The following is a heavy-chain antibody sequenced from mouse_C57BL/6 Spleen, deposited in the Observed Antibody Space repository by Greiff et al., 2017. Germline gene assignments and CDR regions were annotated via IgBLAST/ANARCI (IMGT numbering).Heavy chain of an antibody. D-gene: IGHD2-3*01. J-gene: IGHJ4*01. CDR1: GYTFTDYN. CDR2: INPNNGGT. CDR3: ARFDGYYYAMDY. V-gene: IGHV1-18*01. Sequence: EVQVVESGPELVKPGASVKIPCKASGYTFTDYNMDWVKQSPGKSLEWIGDINPNNGGTIYNQKFKGKATLTVDTSSSTAYMELRSLTSEDTAVYYCARFDGYYYAMDYWGQGTSVTVSS.